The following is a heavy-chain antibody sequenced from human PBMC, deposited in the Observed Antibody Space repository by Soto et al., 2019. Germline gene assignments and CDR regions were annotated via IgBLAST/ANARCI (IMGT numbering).Heavy chain of an antibody. J-gene: IGHJ6*03. V-gene: IGHV1-18*01. CDR3: ARAGQVAAAEIYYYMDV. CDR1: GYTFTSYG. Sequence: ASVKVSCKASGYTFTSYGISWVRQAPGQGLEWMGWISAYNGNTNYAQKLQGRVTMTTDTSTSTAYMELRSLRSDDTAVYYCARAGQVAAAEIYYYMDVWGKGTTITVSS. D-gene: IGHD6-13*01. CDR2: ISAYNGNT.